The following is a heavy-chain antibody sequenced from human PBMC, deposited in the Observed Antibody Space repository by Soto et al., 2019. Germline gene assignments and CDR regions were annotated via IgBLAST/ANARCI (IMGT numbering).Heavy chain of an antibody. V-gene: IGHV1-3*01. J-gene: IGHJ4*02. D-gene: IGHD3-10*01. CDR2: INAGNGNT. CDR3: ATDYGSGTYYRDYYFDY. CDR1: GYTFTSYA. Sequence: GASVKVSCKASGYTFTSYAMHWVRQAPGQRLEWMGWINAGNGNTKYSQKFQGRVTITRDTSASTAYMELGSLRSEDTAVYYCATDYGSGTYYRDYYFDYWGQGTVVTVSS.